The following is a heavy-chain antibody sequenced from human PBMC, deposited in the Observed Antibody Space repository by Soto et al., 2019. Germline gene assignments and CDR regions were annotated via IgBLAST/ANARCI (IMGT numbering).Heavy chain of an antibody. CDR3: ARDRCYDGTCYSASDS. D-gene: IGHD2-15*01. CDR1: GFSFSTYN. V-gene: IGHV3-48*02. CDR2: ISTTSFTI. J-gene: IGHJ5*01. Sequence: EVRLMESGGGLVQPGGSPRLSCAASGFSFSTYNMDWVRQAPGKGPEWIAYISTTSFTIYYAESVKGRFTISRDNDRNSLYLEMNSLRDEDTAVYYCARDRCYDGTCYSASDSWGQGTLVTVSS.